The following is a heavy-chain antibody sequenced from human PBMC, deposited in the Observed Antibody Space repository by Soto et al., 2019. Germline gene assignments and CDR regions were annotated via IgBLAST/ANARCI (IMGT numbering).Heavy chain of an antibody. Sequence: GGSLRLSCEASGFTFSSYEMNWVRQAPGKGLEWVSYISSSGTTIYYADSVKGRFTISRDNARNSLYLQMNSLRAEDTAVYYCARGSGTYYEEFDYWGQGTLVTVSS. CDR1: GFTFSSYE. V-gene: IGHV3-48*03. D-gene: IGHD3-10*01. CDR2: ISSSGTTI. J-gene: IGHJ4*02. CDR3: ARGSGTYYEEFDY.